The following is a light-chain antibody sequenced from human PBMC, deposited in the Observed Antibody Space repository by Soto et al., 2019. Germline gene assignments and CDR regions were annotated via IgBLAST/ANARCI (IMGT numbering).Light chain of an antibody. Sequence: EIVMTQSPATLSVSPGERVTLSCKASRSVRSNLAWYQQKPGQAPRLLISGASTRATGITDRFSGSGSGTEFTLTISSLEPEDFAVYYCQQRSNWPSSITFGQGTRLEI. CDR2: GAS. J-gene: IGKJ5*01. CDR1: RSVRSN. V-gene: IGKV3-15*01. CDR3: QQRSNWPSSIT.